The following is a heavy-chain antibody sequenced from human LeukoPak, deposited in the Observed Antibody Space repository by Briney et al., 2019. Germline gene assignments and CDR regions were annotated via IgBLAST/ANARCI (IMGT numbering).Heavy chain of an antibody. CDR1: GGSISSYY. V-gene: IGHV4-59*01. CDR2: IYYSGST. CDR3: ASCERGYSYGYDYYYYMDV. J-gene: IGHJ6*03. Sequence: PSETLSLTCTVSGGSISSYYWSWIRQPPGKGLEWIGYIYYSGSTNYNPSLKSRVTISVDTSKNRFSLKLSSVTAADTAVYYCASCERGYSYGYDYYYYMDVWGKGTTVTVSS. D-gene: IGHD5-18*01.